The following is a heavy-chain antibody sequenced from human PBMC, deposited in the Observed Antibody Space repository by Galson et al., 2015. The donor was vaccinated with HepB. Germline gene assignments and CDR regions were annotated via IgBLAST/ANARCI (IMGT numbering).Heavy chain of an antibody. J-gene: IGHJ4*02. CDR2: IVVGSGNT. CDR3: AANDIQMFR. CDR1: GFTFSHSA. V-gene: IGHV1-58*01. Sequence: SVKVSCKASGFTFSHSAVQWVRQARGQRLEWIGWIVVGSGNTNYAQKFHGRVTITRDMSTSTAYMELSSLRSDDTAVYYCAANDIQMFRWGQGTLVTVSS. D-gene: IGHD5-18*01.